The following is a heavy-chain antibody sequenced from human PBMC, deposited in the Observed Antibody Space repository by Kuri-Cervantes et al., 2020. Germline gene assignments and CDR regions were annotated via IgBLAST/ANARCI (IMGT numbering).Heavy chain of an antibody. CDR2: IIPIFGTA. J-gene: IGHJ5*02. V-gene: IGHV1-69*05. D-gene: IGHD3-22*01. CDR3: ARAHNTDSSAYPPDP. CDR1: GGTFSSYA. Sequence: PSLKVSCKASGGTFSSYAISWVRQAPGQGLEWMGGIIPIFGTANYAQKFQGRVTVTTDESTSTAYMKLSSLRSEDTAVYYCARAHNTDSSAYPPDPWGQGTLVTVSS.